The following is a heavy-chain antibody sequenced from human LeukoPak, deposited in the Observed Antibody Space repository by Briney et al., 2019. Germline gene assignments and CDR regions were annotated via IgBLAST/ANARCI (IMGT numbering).Heavy chain of an antibody. CDR3: AREGDGYNDY. Sequence: SETLSLTCAVYGGSFSGYYWSWIRQPPGKGLEWIGYIYYSGSTNYNPSLKSRVTISVDTSKNQFSLKLSSVTAADTAVYYCAREGDGYNDYWGQGTLVTVSS. J-gene: IGHJ4*02. CDR1: GGSFSGYY. V-gene: IGHV4-59*01. D-gene: IGHD5-24*01. CDR2: IYYSGST.